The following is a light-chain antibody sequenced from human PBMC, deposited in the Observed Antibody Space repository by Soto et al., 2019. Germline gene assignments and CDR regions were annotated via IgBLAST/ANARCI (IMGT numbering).Light chain of an antibody. CDR3: QQSYRTPLT. V-gene: IGKV1-39*01. Sequence: DIQMTQSPSSLSASVGDRVTITCRASQSLRSYLNWYQQKPGQAPKLLIYAASSLQSGVPSRFSGSGSGTDFTLTISSLQPEDFATYYCQQSYRTPLTFGGGTKVEIK. CDR1: QSLRSY. J-gene: IGKJ4*01. CDR2: AAS.